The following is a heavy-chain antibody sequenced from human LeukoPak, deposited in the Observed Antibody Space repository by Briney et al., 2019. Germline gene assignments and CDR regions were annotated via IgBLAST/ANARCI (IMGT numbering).Heavy chain of an antibody. D-gene: IGHD3-16*01. CDR2: IYSGGTT. CDR1: GFTVSSNY. Sequence: GGSLRLSCAASGFTVSSNYMSWVRQAPGKGLEWVSLIYSGGTTYYADSVKGRFTISRDNSKNTLYLQMNGLGAEDTAVYYCARRAGGLARNNWFDPWGQGTLVTVSS. CDR3: ARRAGGLARNNWFDP. J-gene: IGHJ5*02. V-gene: IGHV3-66*01.